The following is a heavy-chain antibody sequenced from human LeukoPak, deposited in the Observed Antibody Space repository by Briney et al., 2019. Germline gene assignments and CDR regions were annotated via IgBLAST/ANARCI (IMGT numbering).Heavy chain of an antibody. D-gene: IGHD3-3*01. CDR1: GGSISSSSYY. CDR3: ARDLVLFYYFDY. CDR2: IYYSGST. J-gene: IGHJ4*02. V-gene: IGHV4-39*07. Sequence: SETLSLTCTVSGGSISSSSYYWGWIRQPPGKGLEWIGSIYYSGSTYYNPSLKSRVTISVDTSKNQFSLKLSSVTAADTAVYYCARDLVLFYYFDYWGQGTLVTVSS.